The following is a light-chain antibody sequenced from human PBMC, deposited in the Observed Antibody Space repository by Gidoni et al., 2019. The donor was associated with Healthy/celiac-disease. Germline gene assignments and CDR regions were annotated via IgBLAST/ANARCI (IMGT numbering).Light chain of an antibody. CDR3: SSYTSSSTYV. Sequence: QSALTQPASVSGSPGQSITISCTGTSSDVGGYKYVSWYQQHPGKAPKLMIHEVSNRPSGVYNRFSGSKSGNTASLTISGLQAEDEADYYCSSYTSSSTYVFGTGTKVTVL. J-gene: IGLJ1*01. CDR2: EVS. CDR1: SSDVGGYKY. V-gene: IGLV2-14*01.